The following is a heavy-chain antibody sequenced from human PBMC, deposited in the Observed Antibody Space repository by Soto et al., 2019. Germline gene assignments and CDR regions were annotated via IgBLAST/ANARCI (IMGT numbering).Heavy chain of an antibody. Sequence: ASVKFSCKASGYTFTSYGISWVRQAPGQGLEWMGWISAYNGNTNYAQKLQGRVTMTTDTSTSTAYMELRSLRSDDTAVYYCAREVYDILTGYNWFDPWGQGTLVTVSS. V-gene: IGHV1-18*01. CDR3: AREVYDILTGYNWFDP. J-gene: IGHJ5*02. CDR2: ISAYNGNT. D-gene: IGHD3-9*01. CDR1: GYTFTSYG.